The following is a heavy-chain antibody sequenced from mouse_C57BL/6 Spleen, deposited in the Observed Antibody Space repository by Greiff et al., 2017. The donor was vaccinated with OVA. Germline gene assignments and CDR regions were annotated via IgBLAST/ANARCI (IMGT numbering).Heavy chain of an antibody. CDR2: INPNNGGT. V-gene: IGHV1-22*01. CDR3: ARKEYYAMDY. CDR1: GYTFTDYN. Sequence: EVQLQESGPELVKPGASVKMSCKASGYTFTDYNMHWVKQSHGKSLEWIGYINPNNGGTSYNQKYKGKATLTVNKSSSTAYMELRSLTSEDSAVYYCARKEYYAMDYWGQGTSVTVSS. J-gene: IGHJ4*01.